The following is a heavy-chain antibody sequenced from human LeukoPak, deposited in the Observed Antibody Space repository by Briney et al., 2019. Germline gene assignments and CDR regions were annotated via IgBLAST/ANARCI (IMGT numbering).Heavy chain of an antibody. CDR3: AKEGPNWGYFDY. Sequence: GGSLRLYCAASGFTFSSYAMSWVRQARGKGLDPVSAISGSGGSTYYADSVKGRFTISRDNSKNTLYLQMNSLRAEDTAVYYCAKEGPNWGYFDYWGQGTLVTVSS. CDR2: ISGSGGST. J-gene: IGHJ4*02. D-gene: IGHD7-27*01. V-gene: IGHV3-23*01. CDR1: GFTFSSYA.